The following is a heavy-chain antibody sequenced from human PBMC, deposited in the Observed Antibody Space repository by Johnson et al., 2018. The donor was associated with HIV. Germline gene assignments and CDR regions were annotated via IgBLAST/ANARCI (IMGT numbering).Heavy chain of an antibody. J-gene: IGHJ3*02. CDR3: ARDQDGGDYDSTAFDI. Sequence: VQLVESGGGLVQPGGSLRLSCAASGFTFSSYAMSWVRQAPGKGLEWVSAISGSGGSTYYADSVQGRFTVSRDNAKNSLYLQMNSLRADDTAVYYCARDQDGGDYDSTAFDIWGQGTMVTVSS. V-gene: IGHV3-23*04. CDR1: GFTFSSYA. CDR2: ISGSGGST. D-gene: IGHD3-22*01.